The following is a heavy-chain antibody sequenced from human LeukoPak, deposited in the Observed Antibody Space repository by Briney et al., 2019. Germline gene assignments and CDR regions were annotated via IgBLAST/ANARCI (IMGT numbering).Heavy chain of an antibody. V-gene: IGHV3-15*01. CDR2: IKSKTDGETT. CDR3: TTDLGTYYHGSQRLIPIDY. D-gene: IGHD3-10*01. Sequence: GGSLRLSCVDFRFTFTNAWMSWVRQAPGKGVEWIGRIKSKTDGETTNYAEPVRGRFTISRDDSKSAVYLQMNSLKIEDTAVYYCTTDLGTYYHGSQRLIPIDYWGQGTLVTVSS. J-gene: IGHJ4*02. CDR1: RFTFTNAW.